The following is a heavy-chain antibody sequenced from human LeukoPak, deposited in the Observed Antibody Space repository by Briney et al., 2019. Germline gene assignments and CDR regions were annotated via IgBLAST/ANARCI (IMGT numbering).Heavy chain of an antibody. CDR3: ARGGVRGVGY. CDR2: INHSGST. CDR1: GGSFSGYS. J-gene: IGHJ4*02. Sequence: SETLSLTCAVYGGSFSGYSWTWIRQPPGKGLEWIGEINHSGSTNYNPSLKSRVTISVDTSKNQFSLKLSSVTAADTAVYYCARGGVRGVGYWGQGTLVTVSS. V-gene: IGHV4-34*01. D-gene: IGHD3-10*01.